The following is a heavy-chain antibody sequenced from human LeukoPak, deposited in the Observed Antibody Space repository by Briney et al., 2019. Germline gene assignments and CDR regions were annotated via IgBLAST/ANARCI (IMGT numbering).Heavy chain of an antibody. Sequence: GGSLRLSCAASGFTFSSYGMHWVRQAPGKGLERVAFIRYDGSNKYYADSVKGRFTISRDNSKNTLYLQMNSLRAEDTAVYYCAKGDQWLARAAEYFQHWGQGTLVTVSS. J-gene: IGHJ1*01. CDR2: IRYDGSNK. V-gene: IGHV3-30*02. D-gene: IGHD6-19*01. CDR3: AKGDQWLARAAEYFQH. CDR1: GFTFSSYG.